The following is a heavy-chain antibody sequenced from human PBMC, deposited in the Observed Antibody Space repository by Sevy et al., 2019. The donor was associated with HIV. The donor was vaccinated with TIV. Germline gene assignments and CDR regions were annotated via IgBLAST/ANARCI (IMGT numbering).Heavy chain of an antibody. V-gene: IGHV4-38-2*02. CDR2: IHQSGST. J-gene: IGHJ4*02. D-gene: IGHD3-22*01. Sequence: SETLSLTCTVSGYSISTGYYWGWIRQPPGKGLEWIGDIHQSGSTYYNPSLKSRITISVDTSKNQFSLNLISVTAADTAVYYCARRTYYCDSTAYYFDYWGQRTLVTVSS. CDR1: GYSISTGYY. CDR3: ARRTYYCDSTAYYFDY.